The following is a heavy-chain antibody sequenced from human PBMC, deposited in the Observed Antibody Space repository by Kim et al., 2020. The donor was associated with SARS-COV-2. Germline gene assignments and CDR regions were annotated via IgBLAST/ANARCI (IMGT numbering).Heavy chain of an antibody. CDR2: IWYDGSNK. CDR1: GFTFSSYG. Sequence: GGSLRLSCAASGFTFSSYGMHWVRQAPGKGLEWVAVIWYDGSNKYYADSVKGRFTISRDNSKNTLYLQMNSLRAEDTAVYYCARSFRAPTSAPARPKLNGMDVWGQGTTVTVSS. D-gene: IGHD6-6*01. V-gene: IGHV3-33*01. CDR3: ARSFRAPTSAPARPKLNGMDV. J-gene: IGHJ6*02.